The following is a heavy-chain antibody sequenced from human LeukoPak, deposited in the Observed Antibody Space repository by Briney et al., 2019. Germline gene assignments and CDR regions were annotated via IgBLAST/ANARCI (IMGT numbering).Heavy chain of an antibody. V-gene: IGHV3-23*01. J-gene: IGHJ4*02. CDR1: GFTFSSYA. CDR3: ATGDYVTWWLDRPDY. Sequence: GGSLRLSCAASGFTFSSYAMSWVRQAPGEGLEWVSAISGSGGSTYYADSVKGRFTISRDNSKNTPYLQMNSLRAEDTAVYYCATGDYVTWWLDRPDYWGQGTLVTVSS. D-gene: IGHD4-17*01. CDR2: ISGSGGST.